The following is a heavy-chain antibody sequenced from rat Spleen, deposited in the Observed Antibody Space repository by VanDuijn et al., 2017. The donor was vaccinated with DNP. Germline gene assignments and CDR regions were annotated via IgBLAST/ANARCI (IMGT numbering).Heavy chain of an antibody. CDR3: TRKYTTDYYWYFDF. CDR2: ITNTGGST. Sequence: EVQLVESGGGPVQPGRSLKLSCVASGFTFNNYWMTWIRQAPGKGLEWVASITNTGGSTYYPDSVKGRFTISRDNAKSTLYLQMNSLGSEDTATYYCTRKYTTDYYWYFDFWGPGTMVTVSS. D-gene: IGHD1-6*01. CDR1: GFTFNNYW. V-gene: IGHV5-31*01. J-gene: IGHJ1*01.